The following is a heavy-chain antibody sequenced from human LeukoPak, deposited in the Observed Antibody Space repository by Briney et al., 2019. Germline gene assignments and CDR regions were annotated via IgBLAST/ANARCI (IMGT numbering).Heavy chain of an antibody. Sequence: SETLSLTCTVSGGSISSYYWNWIRQPPGKGLEWLVYIYYSGSTNYNPSLKRRITISVDTSNNQFSLKQSSVTAADTPVFYCGRLSVNSTWIVVVPTGAFDSCGQGTMVTASS. CDR2: IYYSGST. V-gene: IGHV4-59*08. CDR1: GGSISSYY. D-gene: IGHD3-22*01. J-gene: IGHJ3*02. CDR3: GRLSVNSTWIVVVPTGAFDS.